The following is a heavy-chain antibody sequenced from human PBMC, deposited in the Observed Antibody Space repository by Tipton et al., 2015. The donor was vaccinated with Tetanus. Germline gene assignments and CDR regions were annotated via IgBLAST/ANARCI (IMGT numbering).Heavy chain of an antibody. Sequence: LSLTCTVSGGSISSSSYYWGWIRQASGKGLEWVSVIYSGGTTYYAGSVKDRFTISRDISKNTVDLQMNSLRVEDTAVYFCARDGHSSGYFDYWGQGSLVTVSS. J-gene: IGHJ4*02. CDR3: ARDGHSSGYFDY. D-gene: IGHD3-22*01. V-gene: IGHV3-66*01. CDR1: GGSISSSSYY. CDR2: IYSGGTT.